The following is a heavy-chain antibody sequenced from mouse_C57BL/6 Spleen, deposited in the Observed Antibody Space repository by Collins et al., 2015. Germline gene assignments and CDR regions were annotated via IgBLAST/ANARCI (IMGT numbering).Heavy chain of an antibody. J-gene: IGHJ4*01. V-gene: IGHV1S15*01. CDR3: AREGDGYWGTMDC. D-gene: IGHD2-3*01. Sequence: FKNKATLTVDTSSSTAYMQLSSLTSEDSAVYYCAREGDGYWGTMDCWGQGTSVTVSP.